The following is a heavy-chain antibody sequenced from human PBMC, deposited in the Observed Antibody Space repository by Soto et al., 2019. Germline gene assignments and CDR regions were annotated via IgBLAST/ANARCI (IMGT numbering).Heavy chain of an antibody. CDR2: ISWKSGRI. CDR3: TKARLWGGDGYNSYYYNAMDV. J-gene: IGHJ6*02. V-gene: IGHV3-9*01. D-gene: IGHD3-16*01. CDR1: GFTFDDYA. Sequence: GGSLRLSCAASGFTFDDYAMYWVRQVQGKGLKWVSGISWKSGRIAYADSLKGQFTISRDNAKNFLYLQMNSLRPEDTALYYCTKARLWGGDGYNSYYYNAMDVWGQGTTVTVSS.